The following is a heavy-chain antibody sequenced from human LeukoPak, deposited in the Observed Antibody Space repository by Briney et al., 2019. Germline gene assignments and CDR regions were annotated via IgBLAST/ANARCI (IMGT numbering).Heavy chain of an antibody. Sequence: GGSLRLSCAASGFTFDDYAMHWVRQAPGKGLEWVSLISWDGGSTYYADSVKGRFTISRDNSQNSLYLQMNSLRAEDTAWYYRPKVVRGTTTCYGLDYWAREPWSPSPQ. CDR3: PKVVRGTTTCYGLDY. CDR2: ISWDGGST. J-gene: IGHJ4*02. V-gene: IGHV3-43D*03. D-gene: IGHD2-2*01. CDR1: GFTFDDYA.